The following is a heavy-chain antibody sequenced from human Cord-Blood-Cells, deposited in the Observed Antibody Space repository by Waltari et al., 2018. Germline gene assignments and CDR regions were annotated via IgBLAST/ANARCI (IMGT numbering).Heavy chain of an antibody. CDR1: GFTFSSYA. D-gene: IGHD2-8*01. Sequence: EVQLLESGGGLVQPGGSLRLSCAASGFTFSSYAMSWVRQAPGKGLEWVSAISGSGGSTYYADSVKGRFTISRDNSKNTLYLQMNSLRAEDTAVYYCAKVSHPYCTNGVCYAFDIWGQGTMVTVSS. CDR2: ISGSGGST. J-gene: IGHJ3*02. CDR3: AKVSHPYCTNGVCYAFDI. V-gene: IGHV3-23*01.